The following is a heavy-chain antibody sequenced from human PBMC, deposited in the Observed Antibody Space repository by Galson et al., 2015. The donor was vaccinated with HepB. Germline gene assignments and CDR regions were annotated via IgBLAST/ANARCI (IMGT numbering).Heavy chain of an antibody. CDR3: VKAGQWRDLDY. CDR2: ISYDGSNK. CDR1: GFTFPSYG. J-gene: IGHJ4*02. Sequence: SLRLSCATSGFTFPSYGMHWVRQAPGKGLEWVAVISYDGSNKYYADSVKGRFTISREYSKNTLYLQMNSLRAEDTAVYYCVKAGQWRDLDYWGQGTLVTVSS. D-gene: IGHD6-19*01. V-gene: IGHV3-30*18.